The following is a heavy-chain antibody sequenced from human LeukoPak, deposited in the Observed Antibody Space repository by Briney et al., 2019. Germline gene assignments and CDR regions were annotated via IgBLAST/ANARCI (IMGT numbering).Heavy chain of an antibody. CDR1: GGSISSYY. CDR3: ARESGSYLWRSWLNP. CDR2: IYTSGST. Sequence: KSSETLSLTCTVSGGSISSYYWSWIRQPPGKGLEWIGYIYTSGSTNYNPSLKSRGTISVDTSKNQFSLKLSSGTAADTAVYYCARESGSYLWRSWLNPWGQGTLVTVSS. V-gene: IGHV4-59*01. J-gene: IGHJ5*02. D-gene: IGHD3-16*01.